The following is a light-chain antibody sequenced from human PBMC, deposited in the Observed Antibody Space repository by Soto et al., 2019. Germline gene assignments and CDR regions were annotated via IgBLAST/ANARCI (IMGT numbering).Light chain of an antibody. CDR3: QQYNDWPLT. Sequence: EKVMTQSPAALSVSPGERATLSCRASQSVNSNLAWYQRKPGQAPRLLLYGASTRATGIPARFSGSASGTEFTLTISSLQSEDSAVYYCQQYNDWPLTFGGGNKV. CDR2: GAS. V-gene: IGKV3-15*01. J-gene: IGKJ4*01. CDR1: QSVNSN.